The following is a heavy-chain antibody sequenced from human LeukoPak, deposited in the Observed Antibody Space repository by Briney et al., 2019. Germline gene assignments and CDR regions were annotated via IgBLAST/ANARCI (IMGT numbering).Heavy chain of an antibody. J-gene: IGHJ4*02. D-gene: IGHD2-15*01. CDR2: IYPDDSNT. Sequence: GESLKISCKASGYSFSSYWIGWVRQMPGKGLEWMGIIYPDDSNTRYSPSFQGQVTISADKSISTAYLQWSSLKASDTAMYYCARFSGGSFSPFDYWGQGTLVTVSS. CDR3: ARFSGGSFSPFDY. CDR1: GYSFSSYW. V-gene: IGHV5-51*01.